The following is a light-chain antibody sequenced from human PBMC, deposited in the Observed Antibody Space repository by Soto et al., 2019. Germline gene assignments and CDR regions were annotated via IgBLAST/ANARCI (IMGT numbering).Light chain of an antibody. CDR2: EAS. CDR3: TSYTNSNTYV. V-gene: IGLV2-18*02. Sequence: QSALTQPPSVSGSPGQSVTISCTGTSTDFVSYNRVSWYQQPPGTAPKLIIYEASNRPSGVPDRFSGSKSGNTASLTISGLQAADEADYYCTSYTNSNTYVFGTGTKLTVL. CDR1: STDFVSYNR. J-gene: IGLJ1*01.